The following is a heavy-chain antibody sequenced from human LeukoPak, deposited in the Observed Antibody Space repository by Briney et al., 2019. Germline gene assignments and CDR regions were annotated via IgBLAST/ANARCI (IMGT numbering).Heavy chain of an antibody. V-gene: IGHV3-30*03. D-gene: IGHD3-10*01. CDR1: GFTFSSYG. CDR2: LAYDGSNQ. CDR3: ARDEALLWFGELSYYFDY. J-gene: IGHJ4*02. Sequence: GGSLRLSCAASGFTFSSYGMHWVRQAPGKGLEWVAVLAYDGSNQIYADSVKGRFTISRDNSKNSLSLQMNSLRAEDTAVYYCARDEALLWFGELSYYFDYWGQGTLVTVSS.